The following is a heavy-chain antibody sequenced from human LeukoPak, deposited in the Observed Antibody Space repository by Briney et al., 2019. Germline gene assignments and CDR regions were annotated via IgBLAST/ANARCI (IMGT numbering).Heavy chain of an antibody. V-gene: IGHV4-31*03. CDR2: IYYTGST. D-gene: IGHD4-17*01. J-gene: IGHJ4*02. Sequence: SETLSLTCTVSGGSISSGGYYWSWIRQHPGKGLEWIGYIYYTGSTYYNPSLKSRVTISVDTSKNQFSLKLSSVTAADTAVYYCARGTPGWYGDYPTTYDYWGQGTLVTVSS. CDR3: ARGTPGWYGDYPTTYDY. CDR1: GGSISSGGYY.